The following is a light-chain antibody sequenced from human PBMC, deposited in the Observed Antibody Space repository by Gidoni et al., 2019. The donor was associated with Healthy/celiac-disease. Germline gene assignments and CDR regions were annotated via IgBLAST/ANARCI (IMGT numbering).Light chain of an antibody. CDR2: GNS. V-gene: IGLV1-40*01. Sequence: QSVLTQPPSVSGAPGQRVTISCTGSSSNIGAGDDGHRHQQLPETAPKLLIYGNSNRPSGVPDRFSGSKSGTSASLAITGLQAENGADYYCQSYDSSLSGSVFGGGTKLTVL. J-gene: IGLJ2*01. CDR3: QSYDSSLSGSV. CDR1: SSNIGAGDD.